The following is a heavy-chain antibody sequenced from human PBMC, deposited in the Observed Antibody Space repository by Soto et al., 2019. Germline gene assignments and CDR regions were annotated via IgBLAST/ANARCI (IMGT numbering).Heavy chain of an antibody. J-gene: IGHJ6*03. CDR3: GRDDGYCGGGRCYGVPMDV. CDR1: GFTVSRYY. V-gene: IGHV3-66*01. Sequence: VQLVESGGGVVQPGGSLRLSCAVSGFTVSRYYMSWVRQPPGKGPEWVALFDNGGNTYYAESVKRRFTISRDSSENTLELQLTSLRAEDTAVYYCGRDDGYCGGGRCYGVPMDVWGKGTTVTVSS. D-gene: IGHD2-21*01. CDR2: FDNGGNT.